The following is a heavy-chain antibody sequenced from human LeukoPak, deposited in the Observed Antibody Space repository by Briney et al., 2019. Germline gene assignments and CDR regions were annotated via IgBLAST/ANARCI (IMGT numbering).Heavy chain of an antibody. CDR1: GGSISSSNW. CDR3: ARDKGPDAFDI. V-gene: IGHV4-4*02. CDR2: IYHSGST. Sequence: PSGTLSLTCAVSGGSISSSNWWSWVRQPPGKGLEWIGEIYHSGSTNYNPSLKSRVTISVGKSKNQFSLKLSSVTAADTAVYYCARDKGPDAFDIWGQGTMVTVSS. J-gene: IGHJ3*02.